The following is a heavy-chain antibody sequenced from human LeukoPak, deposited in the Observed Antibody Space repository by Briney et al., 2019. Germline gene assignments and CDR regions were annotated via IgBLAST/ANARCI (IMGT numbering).Heavy chain of an antibody. D-gene: IGHD5-12*01. CDR2: ISGSGGST. J-gene: IGHJ4*02. CDR3: AKSGGSVVATPFDY. CDR1: GFTFSSYA. V-gene: IGHV3-23*01. Sequence: GGSLRLSCAASGFTFSSYATSWVRQAPGKGLEWASAISGSGGSTYYADSVKGRFTISRDNSKNTLYLQMNSLRAEDTAVYYCAKSGGSVVATPFDYWGQGTLVTVSS.